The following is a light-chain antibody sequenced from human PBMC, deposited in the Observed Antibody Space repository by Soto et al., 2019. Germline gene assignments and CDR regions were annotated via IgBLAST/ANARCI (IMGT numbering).Light chain of an antibody. Sequence: QSVLTQPPSASGTPGQRVTIFCSGSSSNIGSSTVNWYQRVPGAAPKLLIESNDQRPSGVPDRFSGSKSGTSAYLAISGLQSEDEADYYCAAWDASLSAHYAFGTGTKVTVL. CDR1: SSNIGSST. J-gene: IGLJ1*01. CDR3: AAWDASLSAHYA. V-gene: IGLV1-44*01. CDR2: SND.